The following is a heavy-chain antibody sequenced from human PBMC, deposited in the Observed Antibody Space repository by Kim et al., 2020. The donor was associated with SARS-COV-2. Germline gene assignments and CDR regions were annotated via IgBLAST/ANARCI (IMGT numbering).Heavy chain of an antibody. J-gene: IGHJ4*02. V-gene: IGHV1-18*01. CDR3: ARDQGFRSGTLDY. D-gene: IGHD6-25*01. Sequence: NYVQKFQGRETMTTDTSTSAAYMEVRSLKSDDTAVYYCARDQGFRSGTLDYWGQGTLVTVSS.